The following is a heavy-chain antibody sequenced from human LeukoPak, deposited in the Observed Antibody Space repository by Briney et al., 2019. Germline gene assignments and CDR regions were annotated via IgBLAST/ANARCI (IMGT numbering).Heavy chain of an antibody. D-gene: IGHD5-24*01. CDR1: GGSISSYY. Sequence: SETLSLTCPVSGGSISSYYWSWIRQPPGKGLAWIGYIYYSGSTNYNSSLKSRVTISVDTSKNQFSLKLTSVTAADTAVYYCARARGATIFQSAFDIWGQGTMVTVSS. CDR3: ARARGATIFQSAFDI. J-gene: IGHJ3*02. V-gene: IGHV4-59*01. CDR2: IYYSGST.